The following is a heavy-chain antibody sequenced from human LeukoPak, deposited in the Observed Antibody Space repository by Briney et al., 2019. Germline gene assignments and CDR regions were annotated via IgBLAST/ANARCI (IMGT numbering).Heavy chain of an antibody. J-gene: IGHJ4*02. CDR1: GGSISNGDSY. D-gene: IGHD3-22*01. CDR2: IYYSGST. Sequence: PSQTLSLTCTVSGGSISNGDSYWTWVRQPPGRGLEWIGYIYYSGSTYYNPSLKSRVTISVDTSKNQFSLKLSSVTAADTAVYYCASDQYDSSGYYLYWGQGTLVTVSS. CDR3: ASDQYDSSGYYLY. V-gene: IGHV4-30-4*01.